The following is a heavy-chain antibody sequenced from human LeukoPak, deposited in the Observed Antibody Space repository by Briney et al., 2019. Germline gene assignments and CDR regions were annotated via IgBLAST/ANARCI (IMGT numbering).Heavy chain of an antibody. Sequence: SVKVSCNASGDIFNSYSVSWVRQAPGQGLEWMGDIIPIFGSTNYAQKFQGGVTITTDQSTRTAYMELNSLSSDDTAVYYCARVGRSRGSLPNSYYYMDVWGKGTTVTVSS. CDR2: IIPIFGST. CDR3: ARVGRSRGSLPNSYYYMDV. J-gene: IGHJ6*03. CDR1: GDIFNSYS. D-gene: IGHD1-26*01. V-gene: IGHV1-69*05.